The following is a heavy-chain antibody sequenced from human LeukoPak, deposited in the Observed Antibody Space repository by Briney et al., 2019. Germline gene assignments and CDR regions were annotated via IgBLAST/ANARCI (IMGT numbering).Heavy chain of an antibody. V-gene: IGHV3-53*01. CDR3: ARLPGITVAGTSTREVDY. CDR1: GFTFSNYA. J-gene: IGHJ4*02. D-gene: IGHD6-19*01. CDR2: IYSGGST. Sequence: PGGSLRLSCAASGFTFSNYAMSWVRQAPGKGLEWVSVIYSGGSTYYADSVKGRFTISRDNSKNTLYLQMNSLRAEDTAVYFCARLPGITVAGTSTREVDYWGQGTLVTVSS.